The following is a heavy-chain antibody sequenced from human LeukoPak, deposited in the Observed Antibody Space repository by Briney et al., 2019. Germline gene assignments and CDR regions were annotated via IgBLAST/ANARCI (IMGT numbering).Heavy chain of an antibody. Sequence: SETLSLTCSVSGGSISSYYWSWIRQPPGKGLEWIGYIYYSGSANYNPSLKSRVTISVDTSKNQFSLKLTSVAAADTAVYHCARGGCSGGSCREGYFDYWGQGTLVTVSS. CDR1: GGSISSYY. V-gene: IGHV4-59*08. CDR2: IYYSGSA. J-gene: IGHJ4*02. D-gene: IGHD2-15*01. CDR3: ARGGCSGGSCREGYFDY.